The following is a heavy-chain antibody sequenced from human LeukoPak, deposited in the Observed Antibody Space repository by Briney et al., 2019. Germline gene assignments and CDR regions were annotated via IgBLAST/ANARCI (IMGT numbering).Heavy chain of an antibody. CDR3: AKVPLVAAKDGYNYFDY. CDR2: ISSSSSYI. Sequence: AGGSLRLSCAASGFILTSYTMNWVRQAPGKGLEWVSSISSSSSYIYYADSVKGRFTISRDNAKNTLYLQMNSLRAEDTAVYYCAKVPLVAAKDGYNYFDYWGQGTLVTVSS. J-gene: IGHJ4*02. V-gene: IGHV3-21*01. D-gene: IGHD5-24*01. CDR1: GFILTSYT.